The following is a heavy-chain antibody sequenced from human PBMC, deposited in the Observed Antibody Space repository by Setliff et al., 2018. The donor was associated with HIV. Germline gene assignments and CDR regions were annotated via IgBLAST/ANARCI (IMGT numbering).Heavy chain of an antibody. CDR2: IYTSGST. CDR3: ARITMVRGVYYGMDV. D-gene: IGHD3-10*01. J-gene: IGHJ6*02. V-gene: IGHV4-61*02. CDR1: GGSISSGSYY. Sequence: SETLSLTCTVSGGSISSGSYYWSWIRQPAGKGLEWIGRIYTSGSTNYDPSLKSRVTISVDTSKNQFSLKLSSVTAADTAVYYCARITMVRGVYYGMDVWGQGTTGTV.